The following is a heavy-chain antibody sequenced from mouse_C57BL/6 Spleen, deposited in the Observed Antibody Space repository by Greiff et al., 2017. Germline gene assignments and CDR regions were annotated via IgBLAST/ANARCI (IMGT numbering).Heavy chain of an antibody. CDR2: IYPGSGST. Sequence: VQLQQPGAELVKPGASVKMSCKASGYTFTSYWITWVKQRPGQGLEWIGDIYPGSGSTNYNEKFKSKATLTVDTSSSTAYMQLSSLTSEDSAVYYCARGGLGRDWFAYWGRGTLVTVSA. CDR3: ARGGLGRDWFAY. CDR1: GYTFTSYW. D-gene: IGHD4-1*01. V-gene: IGHV1-55*01. J-gene: IGHJ3*01.